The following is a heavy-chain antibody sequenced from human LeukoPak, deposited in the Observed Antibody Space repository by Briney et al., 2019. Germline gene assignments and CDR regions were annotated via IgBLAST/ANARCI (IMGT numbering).Heavy chain of an antibody. V-gene: IGHV4-34*01. CDR1: GGSFSGYY. D-gene: IGHD3-10*01. CDR2: INHSGST. J-gene: IGHJ6*02. Sequence: LETLSLTCAVYGGSFSGYYWSWIRQPPGKGLEWIGEINHSGSTNYNPSLKSRVTISVDTSKNQFSLKLSSVTAADTAVYYCARDTMVRGVIMTYYYYGMDVWGQGTTVTVSS. CDR3: ARDTMVRGVIMTYYYYGMDV.